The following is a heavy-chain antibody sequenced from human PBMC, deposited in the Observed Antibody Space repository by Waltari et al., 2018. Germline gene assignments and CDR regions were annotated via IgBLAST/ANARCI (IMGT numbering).Heavy chain of an antibody. V-gene: IGHV3-48*03. D-gene: IGHD2-2*01. CDR1: GFTFSSYE. J-gene: IGHJ6*02. CDR2: ISSSGSTI. Sequence: EVQLVESGGGLVQPGGSLRLSCAASGFTFSSYEMNWVRQAPGKGLEWVSYISSSGSTIYYADSVKGRFTISRDNAKNSRYLQMNSLRAEDTAVYYCARVGSGVVVPVVLGGMDVWGQGTTVTVSS. CDR3: ARVGSGVVVPVVLGGMDV.